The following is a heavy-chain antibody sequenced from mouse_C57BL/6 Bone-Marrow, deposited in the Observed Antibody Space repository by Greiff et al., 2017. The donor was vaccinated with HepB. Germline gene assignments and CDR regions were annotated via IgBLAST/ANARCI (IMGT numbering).Heavy chain of an antibody. D-gene: IGHD1-1*01. J-gene: IGHJ1*03. CDR1: GYTFTSYW. Sequence: VKLQQPGAELVKPGASVKMSCKASGYTFTSYWITWVKQRPGQGLEWIGDIYPGSGSTNYNEKFKSKATLTVDTSSSTAYMQLSSLTSDDSAVYYCARYYGSSFWYCDVWGRGTAVTVSS. CDR2: IYPGSGST. V-gene: IGHV1-55*01. CDR3: ARYYGSSFWYCDV.